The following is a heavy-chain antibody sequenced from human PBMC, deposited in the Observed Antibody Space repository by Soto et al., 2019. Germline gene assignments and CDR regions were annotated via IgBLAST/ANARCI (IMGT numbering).Heavy chain of an antibody. D-gene: IGHD3-10*01. Sequence: QVQLQESGPGLVKPSETLSLTCTVSGGCITNYYCSWFRQPPGKGLEWIGYINYDGYSAYNLSLKRRVPLSMDASNTQFSLMLESVTATDTAVYYCARHGFGPLHGLVDVWGPGTTVIVSS. CDR2: INYDGYS. CDR1: GGCITNYY. J-gene: IGHJ6*02. CDR3: ARHGFGPLHGLVDV. V-gene: IGHV4-59*08.